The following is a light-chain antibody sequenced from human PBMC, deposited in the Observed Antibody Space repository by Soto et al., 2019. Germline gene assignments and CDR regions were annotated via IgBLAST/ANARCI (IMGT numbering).Light chain of an antibody. CDR3: QQYNSQGT. CDR2: DAS. V-gene: IGKV1-5*01. Sequence: DIQMTQSPSTLSASVGDRVTITCRPSQSISSWLAWYQQKPGKAPKLLIYDASSLESGVPSRFSGSGSGTEFTLTISSLQPDDFATYYCQQYNSQGTFGQGTKMEIK. J-gene: IGKJ1*01. CDR1: QSISSW.